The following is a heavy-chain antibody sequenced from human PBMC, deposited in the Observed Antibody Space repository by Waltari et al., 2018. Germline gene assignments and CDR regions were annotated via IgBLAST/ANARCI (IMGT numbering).Heavy chain of an antibody. CDR1: GFTFSSYA. CDR3: ARPDYDILGFDP. Sequence: QVQLVASGGGVVQPGRSLRLSCAASGFTFSSYAMHWVRQAPGKGVEWVAVISYDGSNKYYADSVKGRFTISRDNSKNTLYLQMNSLRAEDTAVYYCARPDYDILGFDPWGQGTLVTVSS. D-gene: IGHD3-9*01. CDR2: ISYDGSNK. J-gene: IGHJ5*02. V-gene: IGHV3-30*01.